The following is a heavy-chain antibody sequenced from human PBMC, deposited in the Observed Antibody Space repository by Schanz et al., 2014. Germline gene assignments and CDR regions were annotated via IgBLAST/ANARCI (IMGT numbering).Heavy chain of an antibody. CDR1: GFGFSIYS. D-gene: IGHD1-26*01. CDR3: ARGGSGSHYRLDY. Sequence: EVQLVESGGRLIQPGGSLRLSCAASGFGFSIYSMNWVRQAPGKGLEWVSYISGSSRTIYYADSMKGRFTVSRDNAENALYLQMNSLRAEDTGLYFCARGGSGSHYRLDYWGQGTLVTVSS. CDR2: ISGSSRTI. V-gene: IGHV3-48*01. J-gene: IGHJ4*02.